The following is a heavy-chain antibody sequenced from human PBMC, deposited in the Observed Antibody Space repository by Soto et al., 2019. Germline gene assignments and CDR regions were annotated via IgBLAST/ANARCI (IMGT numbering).Heavy chain of an antibody. CDR3: ARRIAARGYYYYGMDV. CDR2: IIPIFGTA. V-gene: IGHV1-69*06. CDR1: GGTFSSYA. Sequence: QVPLVQSGAEVKKPGSSVKVSCKASGGTFSSYAISWVRQAPGQGLEWMGGIIPIFGTANYAQKFQGRVTITADKSTSTAYMELSSLRSEDTAVYYCARRIAARGYYYYGMDVWGQGTTVTVSS. J-gene: IGHJ6*02. D-gene: IGHD6-13*01.